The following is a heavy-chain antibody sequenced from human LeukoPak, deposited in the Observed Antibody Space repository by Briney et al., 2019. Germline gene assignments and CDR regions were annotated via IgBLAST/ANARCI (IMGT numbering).Heavy chain of an antibody. J-gene: IGHJ6*02. CDR2: SYYSGST. CDR3: AREWEDDYGMDV. CDR1: GVSISSYY. Sequence: SETLSLTCTVSGVSISSYYWSLIRQPPGKGLEWIGYSYYSGSTYYNPSPKSRVTISVDTSKNQFSLKLSSVTAADTAVYYCAREWEDDYGMDVWGQGTTVTVSS. D-gene: IGHD1-26*01. V-gene: IGHV4-59*06.